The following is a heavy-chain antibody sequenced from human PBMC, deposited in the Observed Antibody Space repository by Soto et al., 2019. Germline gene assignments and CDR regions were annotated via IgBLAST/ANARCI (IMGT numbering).Heavy chain of an antibody. V-gene: IGHV3-23*01. J-gene: IGHJ4*02. Sequence: GVLRLSCAASGFAFREYAMIWVRQAPGKGLEWVSTISVSGTNTYYGDSVKGRFAVSRDNSKNKLYLQMSSLRAEDTALYYCARLGGSGTDNWGQGTLVTVSS. CDR1: GFAFREYA. D-gene: IGHD3-10*01. CDR2: ISVSGTNT. CDR3: ARLGGSGTDN.